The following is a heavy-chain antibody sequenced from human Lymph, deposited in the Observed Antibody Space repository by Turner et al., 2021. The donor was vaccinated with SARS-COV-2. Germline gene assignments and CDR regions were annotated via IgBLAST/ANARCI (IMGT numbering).Heavy chain of an antibody. CDR1: GITVSRNY. CDR3: ARDLDTAGGMDV. D-gene: IGHD5-18*01. J-gene: IGHJ6*02. Sequence: EVQLVESGGGLVQPGGSLRLSCAASGITVSRNYMSWVRQAPGKGLEWVSVIYSGGSSYYADSVKGRFTISRHHSKNTLYLQMNSLRAEDTAVYYCARDLDTAGGMDVWGQGTTVTVSS. V-gene: IGHV3-53*04. CDR2: IYSGGSS.